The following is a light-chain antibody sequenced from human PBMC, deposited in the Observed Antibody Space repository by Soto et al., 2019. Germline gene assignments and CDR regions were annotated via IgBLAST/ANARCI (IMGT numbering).Light chain of an antibody. V-gene: IGLV1-44*01. CDR1: ASNIGENA. CDR2: SDN. Sequence: QLVLTQPPSASGTTGQRVTISCSGSASNIGENAVTWYQQLPGTAPKVVIYSDNQGPSGVPDRFSGSKSGTSASLAISGLQSEDEADYYCAAWDDNLDAWVFGGGTKLTVL. CDR3: AAWDDNLDAWV. J-gene: IGLJ3*02.